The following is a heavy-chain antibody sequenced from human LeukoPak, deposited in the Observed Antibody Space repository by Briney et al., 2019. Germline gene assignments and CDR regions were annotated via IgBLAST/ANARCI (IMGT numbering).Heavy chain of an antibody. CDR1: GGPISSGSYY. CDR3: ARDRASGSGKYYFDY. CDR2: IYTSGST. J-gene: IGHJ4*02. V-gene: IGHV4-61*02. D-gene: IGHD3-10*01. Sequence: SQTLSLTCTVSGGPISSGSYYWSWIRQPAGKGLEWIGRIYTSGSTNYNPSLKSRVTISVDTSKNQFSLKLSSVTAADTAVYYCARDRASGSGKYYFDYWGQGTLVTVSS.